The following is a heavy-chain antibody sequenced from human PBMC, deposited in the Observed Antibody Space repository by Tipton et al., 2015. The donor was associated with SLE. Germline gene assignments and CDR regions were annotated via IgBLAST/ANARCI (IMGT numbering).Heavy chain of an antibody. V-gene: IGHV3-64D*06. CDR3: AKAKSPSGSYVFDN. Sequence: SLRLSCSASGFTFSSYSMHWVRQAAGKGLEYVSAISSDGTGTHYADSVKGRFTISRDNSKNMVYLQMTSLTAEDTALYYCAKAKSPSGSYVFDNWGQGTLVTVSS. J-gene: IGHJ4*02. CDR2: ISSDGTGT. D-gene: IGHD1-26*01. CDR1: GFTFSSYS.